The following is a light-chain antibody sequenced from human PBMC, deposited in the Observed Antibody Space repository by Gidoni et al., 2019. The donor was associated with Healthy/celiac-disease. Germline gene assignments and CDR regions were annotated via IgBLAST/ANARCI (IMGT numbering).Light chain of an antibody. J-gene: IGKJ3*01. CDR3: QQSYSTPFT. Sequence: DIQMSQPPSSLSAAVGDRVTIPCRASQSISSYLNWYQQNTGKAPKLLIYAASSLQSGVPSRFSGSGSGTDFTLTISSLQPEDFATYYCQQSYSTPFTFGPGTKVDIK. CDR1: QSISSY. V-gene: IGKV1-39*01. CDR2: AAS.